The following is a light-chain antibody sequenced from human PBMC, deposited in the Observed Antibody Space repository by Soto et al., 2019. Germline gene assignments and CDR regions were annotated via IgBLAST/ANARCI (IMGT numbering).Light chain of an antibody. CDR2: TGS. CDR1: QTINTY. J-gene: IGKJ5*01. Sequence: DIQMTQSPSSLSASVGDRVTITCRASQTINTYLNWYQQTPGKAPNLLIYTGSSLQSGVPSRFSGSGSGTDFTLTINSLQPEDFATYYCQQAASFPITFGQGTRLEIK. CDR3: QQAASFPIT. V-gene: IGKV1-39*01.